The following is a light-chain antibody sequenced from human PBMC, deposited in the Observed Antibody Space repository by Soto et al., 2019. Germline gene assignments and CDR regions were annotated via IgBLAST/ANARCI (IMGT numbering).Light chain of an antibody. J-gene: IGLJ2*01. CDR1: SSDVGGYHY. CDR3: CSHAGSYEV. Sequence: QSVLTQPRSVSGSPGQSVTISCTGTSSDVGGYHYVSWYQQHPGEAPKVMIYDVSKRPSGVSDRFSGSKSDNTASLTISGLQAEDEADYYCCSHAGSYEVFGGGTKVTVL. V-gene: IGLV2-11*01. CDR2: DVS.